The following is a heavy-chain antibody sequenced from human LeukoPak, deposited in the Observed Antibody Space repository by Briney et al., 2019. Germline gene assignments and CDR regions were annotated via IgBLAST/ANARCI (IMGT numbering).Heavy chain of an antibody. V-gene: IGHV4-61*02. CDR3: ARSRFGGSGYYDGY. CDR1: GGSISTGSYH. Sequence: SQTLSLTCTVSGGSISTGSYHWSWIRQPAGKGLEWIGRIYTSGSTNYNPSLKSRVTMSVDTSKNQFSLKLSSVTAADTAVYYCARSRFGGSGYYDGYWGQGTLVTVSS. J-gene: IGHJ4*02. D-gene: IGHD3-3*01. CDR2: IYTSGST.